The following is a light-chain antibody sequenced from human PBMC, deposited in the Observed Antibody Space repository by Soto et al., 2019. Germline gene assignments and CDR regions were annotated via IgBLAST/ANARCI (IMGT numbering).Light chain of an antibody. Sequence: EFVLTQSPGTLSLSPGERATLSCRASQTVRNNYLAWYQQKPGQAPRLLIYDASSRATGIPDRFSGGGSGTDFTLIISRLEPEDFAVYYCQQLSSYPLTFGGGTKVDIK. V-gene: IGKV3-20*01. CDR3: QQLSSYPLT. CDR2: DAS. CDR1: QTVRNNY. J-gene: IGKJ4*01.